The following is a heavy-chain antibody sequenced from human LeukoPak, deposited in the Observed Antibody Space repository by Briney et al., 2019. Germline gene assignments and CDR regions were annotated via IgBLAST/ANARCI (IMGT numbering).Heavy chain of an antibody. J-gene: IGHJ4*02. CDR1: GFTFGSYA. CDR3: ARISRYGLDY. CDR2: ISYDGSNE. Sequence: GGSLRLSCAASGFTFGSYAMHWVRQAPGKGLEWVAIISYDGSNEYYADSVKGRFTISRDNSKNTLYLHMNSLTAEDTAVYYCARISRYGLDYWGQGTLVTVSS. D-gene: IGHD3-16*01. V-gene: IGHV3-30-3*01.